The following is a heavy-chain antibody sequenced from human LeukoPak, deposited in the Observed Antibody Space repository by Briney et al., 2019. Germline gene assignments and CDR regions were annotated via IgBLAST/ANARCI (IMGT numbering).Heavy chain of an antibody. CDR1: GFTFSSYE. CDR3: ARRLYDFWSGYLGYDAFDI. CDR2: ISSSGSTI. V-gene: IGHV3-48*03. Sequence: GGSLRLSCAASGFTFSSYEMNWVRQAPGKGLEWVSYISSSGSTIYYADSVKGRFTISRDNAKNSLYLQMNSLRAEDTALYYCARRLYDFWSGYLGYDAFDIWGQGTMVTVSS. J-gene: IGHJ3*02. D-gene: IGHD3-3*01.